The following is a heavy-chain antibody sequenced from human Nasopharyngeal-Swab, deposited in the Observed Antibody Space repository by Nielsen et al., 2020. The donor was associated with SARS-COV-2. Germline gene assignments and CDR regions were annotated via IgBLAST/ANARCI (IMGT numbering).Heavy chain of an antibody. Sequence: GGSLRLSCAASGFTFNYFAMTWVRQAPGKGLEWVASICGAGAHIYYADYVKGRFTISRDNAKNTLYLQMNSLRAEDTAVYYCAKDGYSGYGYYFDYWGQGTLVTVSS. V-gene: IGHV3-23*01. CDR3: AKDGYSGYGYYFDY. D-gene: IGHD5-12*01. CDR2: ICGAGAHI. CDR1: GFTFNYFA. J-gene: IGHJ4*02.